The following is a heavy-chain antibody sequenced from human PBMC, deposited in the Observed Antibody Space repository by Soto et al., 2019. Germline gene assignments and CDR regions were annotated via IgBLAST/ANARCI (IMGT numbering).Heavy chain of an antibody. Sequence: GGSLRLCCAACGVTLCIYALTGVCQAPGKGLEWVAVILYDGSIEHYADSVKGRFTVSRDNSKNTVYLQMNSLTPKDTAVYYCAREASVAALNWFDPWGQGTLVTVSS. V-gene: IGHV3-30-3*01. CDR2: ILYDGSIE. J-gene: IGHJ5*02. CDR1: GVTLCIYA. CDR3: AREASVAALNWFDP. D-gene: IGHD6-6*01.